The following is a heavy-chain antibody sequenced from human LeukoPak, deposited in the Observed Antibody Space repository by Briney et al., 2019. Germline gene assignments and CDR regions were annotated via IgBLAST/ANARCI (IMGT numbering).Heavy chain of an antibody. CDR3: ARGIGGYCSGGSCYWFDP. V-gene: IGHV4-30-4*07. J-gene: IGHJ5*02. CDR1: GGSISSGGYS. Sequence: SQTLSLTCAVSGGSISSGGYSWSWIRQPPGKGLEWIGYIYYSGSTYYNPSLKSRVTISVDTSKNQSSLKLSSVTAADTAVYYCARGIGGYCSGGSCYWFDPWGQGTLVTVSS. CDR2: IYYSGST. D-gene: IGHD2-15*01.